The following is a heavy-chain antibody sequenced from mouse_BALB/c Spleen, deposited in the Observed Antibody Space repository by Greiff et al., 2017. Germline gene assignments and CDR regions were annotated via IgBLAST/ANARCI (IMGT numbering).Heavy chain of an antibody. CDR1: GFTFSSYT. D-gene: IGHD2-10*02. V-gene: IGHV5-9*03. CDR2: ISSGGGNT. CDR3: ARQYGNYFDY. J-gene: IGHJ2*01. Sequence: EVKVVESGGGLVKPGGSLKLSCAASGFTFSSYTMSWVRQTPEKRLEWVATISSGGGNTYYPDSVKGRFTISRDNAKNNLYLQMSSLRSEDTALYYCARQYGNYFDYWGQGTTLTVSS.